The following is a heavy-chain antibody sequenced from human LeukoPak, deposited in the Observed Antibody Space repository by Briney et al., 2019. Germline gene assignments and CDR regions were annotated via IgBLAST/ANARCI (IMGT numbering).Heavy chain of an antibody. Sequence: GGSLRLSGAGSGFTFSSYSMNWVRQAPGKGLGWGSCISSSSSDIYYADSGKGRFTISRDNAKNSLYLQMNSLRAEDTAVYYCASDLGGSEYYDFWSGSANDAFDIWGQGTMVTVS. V-gene: IGHV3-21*01. CDR2: ISSSSSDI. J-gene: IGHJ3*02. D-gene: IGHD3-3*01. CDR3: ASDLGGSEYYDFWSGSANDAFDI. CDR1: GFTFSSYS.